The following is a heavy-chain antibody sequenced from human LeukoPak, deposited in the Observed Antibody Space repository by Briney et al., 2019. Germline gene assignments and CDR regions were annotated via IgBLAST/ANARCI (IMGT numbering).Heavy chain of an antibody. CDR1: GFTFSSYS. V-gene: IGHV3-21*01. CDR2: ISSSSSHI. Sequence: GGSLRLSYAASGFTFSSYSMNWVRQAPGKGLEWVSSISSSSSHIYYADSVKGRFTISRDNAKNSLYLQMNSLRAEDTAVYYCARNPSGSSSYWGQGALVTVSS. CDR3: ARNPSGSSSY. D-gene: IGHD3-10*01. J-gene: IGHJ4*02.